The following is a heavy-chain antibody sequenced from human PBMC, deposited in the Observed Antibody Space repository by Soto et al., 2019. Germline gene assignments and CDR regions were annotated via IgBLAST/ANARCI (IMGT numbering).Heavy chain of an antibody. J-gene: IGHJ4*02. V-gene: IGHV3-72*01. Sequence: HPGGSLRLSCTGSGFTFSVNYIDWVRQAPGKGLEWVGRSRDKAQGYSTIYAASVKGRFTTSRDESKSSVYLQMNSLKTEDTAIYYCVRTTYFSDSSVYTRFFDYWGQGTLVTVSS. D-gene: IGHD3-22*01. CDR2: SRDKAQGYST. CDR3: VRTTYFSDSSVYTRFFDY. CDR1: GFTFSVNY.